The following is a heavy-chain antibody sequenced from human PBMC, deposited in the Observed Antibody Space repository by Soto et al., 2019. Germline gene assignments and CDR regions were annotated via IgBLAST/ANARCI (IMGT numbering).Heavy chain of an antibody. D-gene: IGHD5-12*01. CDR1: GDTFTIVS. V-gene: IGHV1-69*12. CDR2: IIPTIGTT. J-gene: IGHJ4*02. Sequence: QVQLVQSGAEVKKPGSSVKVSCKASGDTFTIVSISWVRQAPGQGLEWMGGIIPTIGTTNYAQRFQGRITITGDESTGTAYMELSSLKSEDTAVYYCARDLGSGYDPGDYGGQGTLVTVSS. CDR3: ARDLGSGYDPGDY.